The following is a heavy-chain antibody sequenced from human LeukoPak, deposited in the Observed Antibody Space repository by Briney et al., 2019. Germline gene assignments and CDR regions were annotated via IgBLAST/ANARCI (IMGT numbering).Heavy chain of an antibody. Sequence: ASVKVSCKASGYTFTSYDMNWVRQATGQGLEWMGWMNPNSGNTGYAQKFQGRVTMTRNTSISTAYMELSSLRSEDTAVYYCARGVGVAVTTANDYWGQGTLVTVSS. D-gene: IGHD4-11*01. CDR1: GYTFTSYD. V-gene: IGHV1-8*01. CDR3: ARGVGVAVTTANDY. J-gene: IGHJ4*02. CDR2: MNPNSGNT.